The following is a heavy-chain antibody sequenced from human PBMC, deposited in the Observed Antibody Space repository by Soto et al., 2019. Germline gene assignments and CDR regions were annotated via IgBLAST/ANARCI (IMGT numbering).Heavy chain of an antibody. J-gene: IGHJ6*02. D-gene: IGHD6-19*01. CDR2: ISAYNGNT. V-gene: IGHV1-18*01. Sequence: VASVKVSCKASGYTFTSYGISWVRQAPGQGLEWMGWISAYNGNTNYAQKLQGRVTMTTDTSTSTAYMELRSLRSDDTAVYYCARGGSSGWSQYYYYYYGMDVCGPGTTVTV. CDR3: ARGGSSGWSQYYYYYYGMDV. CDR1: GYTFTSYG.